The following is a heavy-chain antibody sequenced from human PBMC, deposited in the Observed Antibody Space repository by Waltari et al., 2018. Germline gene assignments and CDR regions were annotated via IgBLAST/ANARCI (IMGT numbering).Heavy chain of an antibody. CDR1: GDSISSYY. J-gene: IGHJ4*02. V-gene: IGHV4-59*08. CDR2: ISYTGST. Sequence: QVQLQESGPGLVKPSETLSLTCTVSGDSISSYYWCWIRQPPGKGLAWIGYISYTGSTNYNPSLKGRVTFSVDTSKNQFSLKLSSCPAADTAVYYCARALVTARIYCDYWGLGTLVTVSS. CDR3: ARALVTARIYCDY. D-gene: IGHD2-21*02.